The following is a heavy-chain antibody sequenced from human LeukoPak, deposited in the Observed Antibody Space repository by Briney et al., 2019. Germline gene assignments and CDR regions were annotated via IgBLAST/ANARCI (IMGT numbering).Heavy chain of an antibody. V-gene: IGHV3-21*01. Sequence: GGSLRLSCAASGFTFSSYSMNWVCQAPGKGLEWVSSISSSSSYIYYADSVKGRFTISRDNAKNSLYLQMNSLRAEDTAVYYCARGAPYYYDSSGYAFDIWGQGTMVTVSS. D-gene: IGHD3-22*01. CDR1: GFTFSSYS. CDR3: ARGAPYYYDSSGYAFDI. CDR2: ISSSSSYI. J-gene: IGHJ3*02.